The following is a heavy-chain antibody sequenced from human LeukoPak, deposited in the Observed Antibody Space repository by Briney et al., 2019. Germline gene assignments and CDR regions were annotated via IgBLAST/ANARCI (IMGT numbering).Heavy chain of an antibody. J-gene: IGHJ4*02. CDR1: GYTFTRHG. CDR3: ARDPSNTSSNYPYFDY. CDR2: ISAYNGDT. V-gene: IGHV1-18*01. Sequence: RASVKVSCKASGYTFTRHGISWVRQAPGQGLEWMGWISAYNGDTKYAQNFQGRVTITTDTSTTTAYMELRSLRSDDTAVYYCARDPSNTSSNYPYFDYWGQGTLVTVSS. D-gene: IGHD2-2*01.